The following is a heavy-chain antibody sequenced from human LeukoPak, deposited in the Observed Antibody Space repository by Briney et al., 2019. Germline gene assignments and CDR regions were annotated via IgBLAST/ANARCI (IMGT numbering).Heavy chain of an antibody. CDR1: GGTFSSYA. J-gene: IGHJ4*02. D-gene: IGHD2-15*01. CDR2: IIPIFGAA. CDR3: ASHPGYCSGGSCSHAGGLDY. V-gene: IGHV1-69*05. Sequence: GSPVKVSCKASGGTFSSYAISWVRQAPGQGLEWMGGIIPIFGAANYAQKFQGRVTITTDESTSTAYMELSSLRSEDTAVYYCASHPGYCSGGSCSHAGGLDYWGQGTLVTVSS.